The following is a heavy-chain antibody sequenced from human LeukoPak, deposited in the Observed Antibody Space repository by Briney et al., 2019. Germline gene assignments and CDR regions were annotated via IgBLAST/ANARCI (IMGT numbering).Heavy chain of an antibody. CDR1: GYTFTSYD. CDR2: IIPIFGTA. CDR3: AREMTSSGVDY. Sequence: AASVKVSCKASGYTFTSYDTNWVRQAPGQGLEWMGGIIPIFGTANYAQKFQGRVTITADESTSTAYMELSSLRSEDTAVYYCAREMTSSGVDYWGQGTLVTVSS. D-gene: IGHD2-15*01. V-gene: IGHV1-69*13. J-gene: IGHJ4*02.